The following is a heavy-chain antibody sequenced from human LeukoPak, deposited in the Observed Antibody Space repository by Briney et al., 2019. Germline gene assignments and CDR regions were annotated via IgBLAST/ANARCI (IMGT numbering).Heavy chain of an antibody. Sequence: SETLSLTCTVSGGSISSYYWSWIRQPAGKGLEWIGRIYTSGSTNYNPSLKSRVTMSVDTSKNQFSLKLSSVTAADTAVYYCARTLGDYGSGSYYYWGQGTLVTVSS. V-gene: IGHV4-4*07. J-gene: IGHJ4*02. CDR2: IYTSGST. CDR1: GGSISSYY. D-gene: IGHD3-10*01. CDR3: ARTLGDYGSGSYYY.